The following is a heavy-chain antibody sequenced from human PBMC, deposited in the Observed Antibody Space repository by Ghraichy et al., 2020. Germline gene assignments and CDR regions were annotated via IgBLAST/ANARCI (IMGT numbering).Heavy chain of an antibody. V-gene: IGHV3-7*03. CDR3: AREGEMTTVTTGFDY. CDR1: GFTFTNYY. D-gene: IGHD4-11*01. Sequence: ESLNISCAASGFTFTNYYMTWVRQAPGKGLEWVANIKADGSDKFYLDSVKGRFTISRDNAKNSLYLQMNSLRAEDTAVYYCAREGEMTTVTTGFDYWGQGTLVTVSS. J-gene: IGHJ4*02. CDR2: IKADGSDK.